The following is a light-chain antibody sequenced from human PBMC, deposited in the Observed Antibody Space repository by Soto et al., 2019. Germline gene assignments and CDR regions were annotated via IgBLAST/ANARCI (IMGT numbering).Light chain of an antibody. CDR2: GVN. V-gene: IGLV2-8*01. J-gene: IGLJ3*02. CDR1: SRDVGAYNY. Sequence: QSALTQPPSASGSPGQSVTISCTGTSRDVGAYNYVSWYQQYPGKAPKLMIYGVNKRPSGVPDRFSGSKSGKTASLTVSGLQPEDEADYHCISYAGSNIWVFGGGTKLTVL. CDR3: ISYAGSNIWV.